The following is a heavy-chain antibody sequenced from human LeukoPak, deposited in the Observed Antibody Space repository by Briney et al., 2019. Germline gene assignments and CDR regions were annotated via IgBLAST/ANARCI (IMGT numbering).Heavy chain of an antibody. Sequence: ASVKVSCKASGYTFTGYYMHWVRQAPGQGLEWMGWINPNSGGTNYAQKFQGRVTITADKSTSTAYMELSSLRSEHTAVYYCASREYYYDSRNAFDIWGQGTMVTVSS. J-gene: IGHJ3*02. CDR2: INPNSGGT. V-gene: IGHV1-2*02. D-gene: IGHD3-22*01. CDR1: GYTFTGYY. CDR3: ASREYYYDSRNAFDI.